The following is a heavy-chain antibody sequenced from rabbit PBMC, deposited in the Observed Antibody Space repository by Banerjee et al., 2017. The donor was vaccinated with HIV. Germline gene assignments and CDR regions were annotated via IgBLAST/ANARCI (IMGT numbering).Heavy chain of an antibody. D-gene: IGHD8-1*01. Sequence: QQQLEESGGGLVKPGGTLTLTCKASGIDFSGYYYMCWVRQAPGKGLEWIACIDTGDGNTYYASWAKGRFTISKTSSTTVTLQLNSLTAADTATYFCARGSNYYAFNLWGQGTLVTVS. CDR3: ARGSNYYAFNL. CDR2: IDTGDGNT. V-gene: IGHV1S45*01. J-gene: IGHJ4*01. CDR1: GIDFSGYYY.